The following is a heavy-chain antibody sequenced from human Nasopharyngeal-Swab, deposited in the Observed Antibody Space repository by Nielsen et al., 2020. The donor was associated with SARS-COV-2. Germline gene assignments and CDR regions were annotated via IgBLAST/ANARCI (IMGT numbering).Heavy chain of an antibody. J-gene: IGHJ4*02. CDR3: ARWDCGGDCYSDY. V-gene: IGHV1-8*02. Sequence: ASVKVSCKASGYTFTSYGISWVRQATGQGLEWMGWMNPNSGNTGYAQKFQGRVTMTRNTSISTAYMELSSLRSEDTAVYYCARWDCGGDCYSDYWGQGTLVTVSS. CDR1: GYTFTSYG. CDR2: MNPNSGNT. D-gene: IGHD2-21*02.